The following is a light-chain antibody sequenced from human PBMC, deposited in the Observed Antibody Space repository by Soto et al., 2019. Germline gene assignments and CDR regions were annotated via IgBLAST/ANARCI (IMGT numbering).Light chain of an antibody. CDR2: GAS. Sequence: EIVLTQSPGTLSLSPGERATLSCRASQSVSSSYLAGYQQKPGQAPRLLIYGASSRATGIPDRFSGSGSGTDFTLTISRLEPEDVSVYYCQQYDNSPLTFGGGTKVEIK. V-gene: IGKV3-20*01. J-gene: IGKJ4*01. CDR1: QSVSSSY. CDR3: QQYDNSPLT.